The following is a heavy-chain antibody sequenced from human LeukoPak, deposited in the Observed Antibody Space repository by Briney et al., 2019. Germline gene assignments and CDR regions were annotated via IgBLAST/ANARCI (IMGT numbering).Heavy chain of an antibody. CDR1: GGTFSSYT. CDR2: IIPILGIA. J-gene: IGHJ4*02. Sequence: SAKVSCKASGGTFSSYTISWVRQAPGQGLEWMGRIIPILGIANYAQKFQGRVTITADKSTSTAYMELSSLRSEDTAVYYCAAVLEMATIWGFDYRGQGTLVTVSS. V-gene: IGHV1-69*02. CDR3: AAVLEMATIWGFDY. D-gene: IGHD5-24*01.